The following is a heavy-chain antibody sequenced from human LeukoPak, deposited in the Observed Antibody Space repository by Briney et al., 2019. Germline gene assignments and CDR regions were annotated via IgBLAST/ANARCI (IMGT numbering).Heavy chain of an antibody. CDR1: GFTFSSYA. V-gene: IGHV3-30*04. D-gene: IGHD1-1*01. J-gene: IGHJ4*02. Sequence: PGGSLRLSCAASGFTFSSYAMHWVRQAPGEGLEWVAVISYDGSNKYYADSVKGRFTISRDNSKNTLYLQMNSLRAEDTAVYYCARDLDGTNGYWGQGTLVTVSS. CDR3: ARDLDGTNGY. CDR2: ISYDGSNK.